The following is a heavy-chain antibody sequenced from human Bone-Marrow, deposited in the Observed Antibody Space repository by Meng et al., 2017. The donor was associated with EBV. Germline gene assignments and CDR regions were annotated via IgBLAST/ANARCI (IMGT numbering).Heavy chain of an antibody. Sequence: GQAQGSGPRQAKPSQNLSPTCAFSGGSTSRGGYYWSWIRQPPGKGLEWSGYIYYSVSTYYNPSLKSRVTISVDTSKNQFSLKLSSVTAADTAVYYCARLRGYSYGMKEYYFDYWGQGTLVTVSS. CDR3: ARLRGYSYGMKEYYFDY. D-gene: IGHD5-18*01. CDR2: IYYSVST. V-gene: IGHV4-30-4*01. CDR1: GGSTSRGGYY. J-gene: IGHJ4*02.